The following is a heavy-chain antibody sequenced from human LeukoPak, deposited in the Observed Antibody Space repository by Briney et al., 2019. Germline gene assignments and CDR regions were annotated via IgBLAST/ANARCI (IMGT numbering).Heavy chain of an antibody. J-gene: IGHJ3*02. V-gene: IGHV3-23*01. Sequence: PGGSLRLSCAASGFTFSSYAMSWVRQAPGKGLEWVSAISGSGGSTYYADSVKGRFTISRDNSKNTLYLQMNSLRAEDTAVYYCAKDSVYSNYGGDAFDIWGQGTMVTVSS. CDR2: ISGSGGST. CDR3: AKDSVYSNYGGDAFDI. D-gene: IGHD4-11*01. CDR1: GFTFSSYA.